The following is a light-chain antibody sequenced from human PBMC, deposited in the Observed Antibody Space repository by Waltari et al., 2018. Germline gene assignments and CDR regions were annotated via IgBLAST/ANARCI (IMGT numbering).Light chain of an antibody. CDR3: QQYDTSPPRFS. CDR2: GTS. Sequence: EIALTQSPGTLSLSPGERATLSCRASQSISSSHLAWYQQKPGQAPTLLIYGTSNRATGIPDRFSGSGSETDFTLTISRLEPEDFALYYCQQYDTSPPRFSFGQGTKLEIK. J-gene: IGKJ2*03. V-gene: IGKV3-20*01. CDR1: QSISSSH.